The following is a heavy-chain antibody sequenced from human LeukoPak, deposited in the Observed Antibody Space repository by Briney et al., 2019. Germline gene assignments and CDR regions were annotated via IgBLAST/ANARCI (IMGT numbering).Heavy chain of an antibody. CDR1: GYTFTGYY. CDR2: INPNSGGT. D-gene: IGHD3-9*01. CDR3: ARAGELELDFDWSLDY. J-gene: IGHJ4*02. V-gene: IGHV1-2*06. Sequence: ASVKVSCKASGYTFTGYYMHWVRQAPGQGLEWMGRINPNSGGTNYAQKFQGRVTMTRDTSTSTVYMELSSLRSEDTAVYYCARAGELELDFDWSLDYWGQGTLVTVSS.